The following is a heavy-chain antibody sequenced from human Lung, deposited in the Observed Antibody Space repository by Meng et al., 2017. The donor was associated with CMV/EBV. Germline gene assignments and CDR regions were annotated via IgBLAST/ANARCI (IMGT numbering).Heavy chain of an antibody. Sequence: ESXKISXAASGFTVSRNYMNWVRQAPGKGLEWVSLIDTGGSTYYADSVKGRLTISRDNSKNTLYFEMNSLRVEDTAVYYCARSIGYCSSISCYPEDSGYYYYGMAVWGQGTXVTVSS. CDR3: ARSIGYCSSISCYPEDSGYYYYGMAV. D-gene: IGHD2-2*03. CDR1: GFTVSRNY. V-gene: IGHV3-66*02. CDR2: IDTGGST. J-gene: IGHJ6*02.